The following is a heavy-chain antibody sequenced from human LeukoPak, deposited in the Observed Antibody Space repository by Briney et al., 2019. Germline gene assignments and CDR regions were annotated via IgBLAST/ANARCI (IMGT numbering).Heavy chain of an antibody. Sequence: GGSLRLSCAASGFTFSSYAMSWVRQAPGKGLEWVSAISGSGGSTYYADSVKGRFTISRDNSKSTLYLQMNSLRAEDTAVYYCAKDRGSGTGFDYWGQGTLVTVSS. J-gene: IGHJ4*02. CDR2: ISGSGGST. CDR1: GFTFSSYA. D-gene: IGHD1-1*01. V-gene: IGHV3-23*01. CDR3: AKDRGSGTGFDY.